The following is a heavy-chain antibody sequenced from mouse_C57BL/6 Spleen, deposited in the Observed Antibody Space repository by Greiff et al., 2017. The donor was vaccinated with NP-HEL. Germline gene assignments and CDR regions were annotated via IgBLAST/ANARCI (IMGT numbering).Heavy chain of an antibody. D-gene: IGHD3-2*02. V-gene: IGHV1-50*01. J-gene: IGHJ3*01. Sequence: QVQLQQPGAELVKPGASVKLSCKASGYTFTSYWMQWVKQRPGQGLEWIGEIDPSDSYTNYNQKFKGKATLTVDTSSSTAYMQLSSLTSEDSAVYYCARGSSGYGFAYWGQGTLVTVSA. CDR2: IDPSDSYT. CDR1: GYTFTSYW. CDR3: ARGSSGYGFAY.